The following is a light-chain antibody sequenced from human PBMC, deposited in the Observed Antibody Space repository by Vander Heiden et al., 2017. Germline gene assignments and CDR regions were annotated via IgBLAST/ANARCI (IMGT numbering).Light chain of an antibody. CDR2: DDR. Sequence: SSVLSQPPSVSVAPGPPPRLPCGGDNFGFHVLHWYQQKPGQAPVLVVYDDRDRPSGIPERFSGSNSGNTATLTISRVEAGDEAVYFCQVWDRTSDHRGLFGGGTKLTVL. V-gene: IGLV3-21*02. CDR1: NFGFHV. J-gene: IGLJ2*01. CDR3: QVWDRTSDHRGL.